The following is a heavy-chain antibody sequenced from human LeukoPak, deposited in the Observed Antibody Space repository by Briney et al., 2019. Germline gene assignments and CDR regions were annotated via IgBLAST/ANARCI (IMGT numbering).Heavy chain of an antibody. CDR1: GFTFSYHY. CDR3: ARQSGRSVSDY. D-gene: IGHD5/OR15-5a*01. Sequence: GESLRLSCAPSGFTFSYHYMTWIRQAPPKEPGWLSYISGSGSDIEYAGSVKGRFTISRDNAKNSLYLQMNILRAEDTAVYYRARQSGRSVSDYWGQGTLVTVSS. CDR2: ISGSGSDI. V-gene: IGHV3-11*01. J-gene: IGHJ4*02.